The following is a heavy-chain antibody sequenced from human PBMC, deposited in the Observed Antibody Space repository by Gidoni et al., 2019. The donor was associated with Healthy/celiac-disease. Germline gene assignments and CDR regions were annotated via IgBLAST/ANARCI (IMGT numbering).Heavy chain of an antibody. Sequence: QVQLVQSGAEVKKPGASVKVSCKASGYTFTSYDINWVRQATGQGLEWMGWMNPNSGNTGYAQKFQGIVTMTRNTSISTAYMELSSLRSEDTAVYYCARGPNYYYDSSGTDDYWGQGTLVTVSS. J-gene: IGHJ4*02. CDR2: MNPNSGNT. D-gene: IGHD3-22*01. CDR1: GYTFTSYD. V-gene: IGHV1-8*01. CDR3: ARGPNYYYDSSGTDDY.